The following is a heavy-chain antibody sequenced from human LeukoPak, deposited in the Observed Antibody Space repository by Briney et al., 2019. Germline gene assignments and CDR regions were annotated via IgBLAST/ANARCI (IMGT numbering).Heavy chain of an antibody. Sequence: PGGSLRLSCAASGFTFSSYGMHWVRQAPGKGLEWVAVISYDGSNKYYADSVKGRFTISRDNSKNTLYLQMNSLRAEDTAVYYCANLEEEYYGSGSYYNRSLFDYWGQGTLVTVSS. J-gene: IGHJ4*02. D-gene: IGHD3-10*01. CDR2: ISYDGSNK. CDR1: GFTFSSYG. CDR3: ANLEEEYYGSGSYYNRSLFDY. V-gene: IGHV3-30*18.